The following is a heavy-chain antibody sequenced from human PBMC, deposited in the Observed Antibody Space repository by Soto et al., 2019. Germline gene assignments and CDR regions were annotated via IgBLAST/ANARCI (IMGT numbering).Heavy chain of an antibody. V-gene: IGHV1-46*01. CDR3: ARSSSWPLLNPCDY. CDR2: INPSGGST. J-gene: IGHJ4*02. D-gene: IGHD6-13*01. Sequence: ASVKVSCKASGYTFTFYYMHWVRQAPGHGLEWMGLINPSGGSTTYAPKFQGRVTMTRDTSASTAYMELSSLRSEDTAVYYCARSSSWPLLNPCDYWGQGTLVTVS. CDR1: GYTFTFYY.